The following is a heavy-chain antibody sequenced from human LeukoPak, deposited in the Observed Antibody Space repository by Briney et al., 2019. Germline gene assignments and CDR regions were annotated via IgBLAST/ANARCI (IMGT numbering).Heavy chain of an antibody. D-gene: IGHD3-9*01. V-gene: IGHV3-9*01. J-gene: IGHJ3*02. Sequence: GGSLRLSCAASGLIFDDYAMHWVRQAPGKGLEWVSGISSNSDSIGYADSVKGRFIISRDNAKNSLYLQMNSLTSEDTALYYCAKSLIRYFDWSDAFDIWGQGTVVTVSS. CDR1: GLIFDDYA. CDR3: AKSLIRYFDWSDAFDI. CDR2: ISSNSDSI.